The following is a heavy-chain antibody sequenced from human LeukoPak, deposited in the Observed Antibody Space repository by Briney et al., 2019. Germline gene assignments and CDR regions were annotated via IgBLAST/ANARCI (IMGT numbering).Heavy chain of an antibody. D-gene: IGHD1-26*01. CDR1: GYTLTELS. CDR2: FDPEDGET. CDR3: ATASLSGSYYGAFDI. J-gene: IGHJ3*02. V-gene: IGHV1-24*01. Sequence: ASVKVSCKVSGYTLTELSMHWVRQAPGKGLEWMGGFDPEDGETIYAQKFQGRVTMTEDTSTDTAYMELSSLRSEDTAVYYCATASLSGSYYGAFDIWGQGTMVTVSS.